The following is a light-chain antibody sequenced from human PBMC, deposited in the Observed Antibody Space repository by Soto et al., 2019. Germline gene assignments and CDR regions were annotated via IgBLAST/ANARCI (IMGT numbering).Light chain of an antibody. CDR3: QQYNSYSYT. V-gene: IGKV1-5*03. CDR2: KAS. J-gene: IGKJ2*01. Sequence: DIHMNQSPSTLSASVGDRVTITCRASQSISSWLAWYQQKPGKAPKLLIYKASSLESGVPSRFSGSGSGTEFTLTISSLQPDDFATYYCQQYNSYSYTFGQGTKLEIK. CDR1: QSISSW.